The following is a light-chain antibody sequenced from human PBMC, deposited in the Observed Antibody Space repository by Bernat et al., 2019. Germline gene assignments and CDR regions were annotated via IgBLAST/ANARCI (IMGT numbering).Light chain of an antibody. V-gene: IGLV2-23*02. Sequence: QSALTQPASVSGSPGQSITISCTGTSSDVGTYNLVSWYQQYPGKAPKLIIYEVTKGPSGVSNRFSGSKSGNTASLTISGLQAEDEADYYCSSYASSTTVQFGGGTKLTVL. CDR3: SSYASSTTVQ. CDR1: SSDVGTYNL. J-gene: IGLJ2*01. CDR2: EVT.